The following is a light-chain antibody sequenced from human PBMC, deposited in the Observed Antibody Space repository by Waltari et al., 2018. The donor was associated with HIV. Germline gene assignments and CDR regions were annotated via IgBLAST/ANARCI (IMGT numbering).Light chain of an antibody. CDR2: QDT. J-gene: IGLJ2*01. CDR1: ELGDRY. V-gene: IGLV3-1*01. CDR3: QARDSSTVV. Sequence: SYELTQPPSVSVSPGQTASITCSGDELGDRYACWYQQKPGQSPLLVIYQDTKRPSGIPERFSGYNSGNTATLTISGTQAMDEADYYCQARDSSTVVFGGGTKLTVL.